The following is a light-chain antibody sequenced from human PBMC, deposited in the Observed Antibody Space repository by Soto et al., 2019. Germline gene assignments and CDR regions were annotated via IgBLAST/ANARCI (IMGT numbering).Light chain of an antibody. CDR3: QQSYSTLFT. CDR1: QSISSY. Sequence: DIQMTQSPSSLSASVGDRVTITCRARQSISSYLNWYQQKPGKAPKLLIYAASSLQSGVPSRFSGSGSGTDFTLTISSLQPEDFATYYCQQSYSTLFTFGPGTKVDI. CDR2: AAS. J-gene: IGKJ3*01. V-gene: IGKV1-39*01.